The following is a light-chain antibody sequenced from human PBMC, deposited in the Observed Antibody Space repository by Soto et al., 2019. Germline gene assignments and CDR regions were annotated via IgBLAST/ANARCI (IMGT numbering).Light chain of an antibody. CDR2: GAS. CDR1: QSVSAN. V-gene: IGKV3-15*01. J-gene: IGKJ1*01. CDR3: QQYNNWPRT. Sequence: EIVMTQSPATLSLSPGERATLSCRASQSVSANFAWYQQKPGQAPRLLIYGASTRATGIPARFSGSGSGTEFTLTISRLQSEDFAVYYCQQYNNWPRTFRQGTKVEIK.